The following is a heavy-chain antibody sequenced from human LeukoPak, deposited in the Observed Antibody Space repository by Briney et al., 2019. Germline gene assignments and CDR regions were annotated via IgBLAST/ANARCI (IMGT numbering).Heavy chain of an antibody. Sequence: GESLKISCKGSGYSFTSYWISWVRQMPGKGLEWMGRIDPSDSYTNYSPSFQGHVTISADKSISTAYLQWSSLKASDTAMYYCARGYCSSTSRYVDWFDPWGQGTLVTVSS. CDR1: GYSFTSYW. D-gene: IGHD2-2*01. CDR2: IDPSDSYT. J-gene: IGHJ5*02. V-gene: IGHV5-10-1*01. CDR3: ARGYCSSTSRYVDWFDP.